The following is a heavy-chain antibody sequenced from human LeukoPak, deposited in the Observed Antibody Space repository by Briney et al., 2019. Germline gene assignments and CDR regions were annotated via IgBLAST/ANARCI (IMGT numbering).Heavy chain of an antibody. CDR2: IYSGGST. CDR3: ARDLYLGYHDSSGLGSFDI. CDR1: GFTVSSNY. Sequence: GGSLRLSCAASGFTVSSNYMSWVRQAPGKGLEWGSAIYSGGSTYYADSVKGRFTISRDNSKNTLYLQMNSLRAEDTAVYYCARDLYLGYHDSSGLGSFDIWGQGTMVTVSS. D-gene: IGHD3-22*01. J-gene: IGHJ3*02. V-gene: IGHV3-66*01.